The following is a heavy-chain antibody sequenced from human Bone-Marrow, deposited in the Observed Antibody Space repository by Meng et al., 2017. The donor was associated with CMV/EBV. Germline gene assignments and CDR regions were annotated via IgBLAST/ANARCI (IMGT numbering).Heavy chain of an antibody. CDR1: GFTFSSYA. CDR2: ISYDGSNK. CDR3: ARGLMVRGVIYTENFDY. D-gene: IGHD3-10*01. V-gene: IGHV3-30-3*01. J-gene: IGHJ4*02. Sequence: GESLKISCAASGFTFSSYAMHWVRQAPGKGLEWVAVISYDGSNKYYADSVKGRFTISRDNPKNTLYLQMNSLRAEDTAVYYCARGLMVRGVIYTENFDYWGQGTLLTVS.